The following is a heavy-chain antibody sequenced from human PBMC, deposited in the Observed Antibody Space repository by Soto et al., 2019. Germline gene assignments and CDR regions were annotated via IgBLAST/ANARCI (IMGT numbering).Heavy chain of an antibody. D-gene: IGHD2-15*01. V-gene: IGHV4-30-4*01. Sequence: SETLSLTCTVSGGSISSGDYYWSWIRQAPGKGLEWIGDIYHSGSTYYNPSLRSRVTISVDKSKSQFFLKLSSVTAADTAIYYCAGLGMVAAHREFDPWGQGTLVTVSS. J-gene: IGHJ5*02. CDR3: AGLGMVAAHREFDP. CDR2: IYHSGST. CDR1: GGSISSGDYY.